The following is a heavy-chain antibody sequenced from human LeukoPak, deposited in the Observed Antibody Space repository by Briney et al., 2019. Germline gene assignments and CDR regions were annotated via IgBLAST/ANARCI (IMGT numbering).Heavy chain of an antibody. V-gene: IGHV4-61*02. D-gene: IGHD3-22*01. J-gene: IGHJ4*02. CDR1: GGSTSSEGYY. Sequence: PSETPSLTCTVSGGSTSSEGYYWSWIRQPAGKGLEWIGRIYNSGSTNYNPSLKGRVTISVDTSKNQFSLKLTSVTAADTAVYYCARGSTYYYDTTGYYFNYFDYWGQGTLVTVSS. CDR3: ARGSTYYYDTTGYYFNYFDY. CDR2: IYNSGST.